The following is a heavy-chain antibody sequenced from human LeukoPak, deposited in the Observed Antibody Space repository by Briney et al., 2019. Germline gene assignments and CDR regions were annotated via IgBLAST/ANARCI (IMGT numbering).Heavy chain of an antibody. Sequence: GGSLRLSCAASGFTVSSNYMSWVRQAPGKGLEWVSVIYSGGSTYYADSVKGRFTISRDNSKNTLYLQMNSLRAEDTAVYYCARDWRQQLVDYYYGMDVWGQGTTVTVSS. CDR3: ARDWRQQLVDYYYGMDV. CDR2: IYSGGST. D-gene: IGHD6-13*01. J-gene: IGHJ6*02. V-gene: IGHV3-53*01. CDR1: GFTVSSNY.